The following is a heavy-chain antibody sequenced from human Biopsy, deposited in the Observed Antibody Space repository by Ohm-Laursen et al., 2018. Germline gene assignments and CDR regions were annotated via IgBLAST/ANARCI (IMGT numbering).Heavy chain of an antibody. V-gene: IGHV4-59*11. CDR3: ARESNDFGGLCFPR. J-gene: IGHJ4*02. D-gene: IGHD4-23*01. Sequence: GTLSLTCTVSGGSFTGHYWSWIRQLPGKGLEWIGHISYTGYTSYNASLKRRVTISVDTSRNHFSLRLSSLTAADTAVYYCARESNDFGGLCFPRWGQGTLLTVSS. CDR1: GGSFTGHY. CDR2: ISYTGYT.